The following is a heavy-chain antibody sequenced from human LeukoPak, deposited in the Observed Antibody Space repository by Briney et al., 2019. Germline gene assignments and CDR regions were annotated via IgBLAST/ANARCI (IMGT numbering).Heavy chain of an antibody. D-gene: IGHD6-19*01. CDR2: IYYSGST. Sequence: SETLSLTCTVSGGSISSSSYYWGWIRQPPGKGLEWIGSIYYSGSTYYNPSLKSRVTISVDTSKNQFSLKLSSVTAADTAVYYCARVGVAGTPARICPPYYYYMDVWGKGTTVTVSS. CDR1: GGSISSSSYY. CDR3: ARVGVAGTPARICPPYYYYMDV. V-gene: IGHV4-39*07. J-gene: IGHJ6*03.